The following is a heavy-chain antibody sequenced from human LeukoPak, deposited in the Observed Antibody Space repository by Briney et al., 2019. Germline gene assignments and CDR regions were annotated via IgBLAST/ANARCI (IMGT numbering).Heavy chain of an antibody. CDR2: ISYSGST. J-gene: IGHJ4*02. D-gene: IGHD5-12*01. Sequence: SETLSLTCTVSGGSISSSSHYWGCIRQSPGKGLEWIVSISYSGSTYYNPSLKSRVTISVDTSKTQFSLKLSSVTAADTAVYYCARQGYGSGYYYFDYWGPGTLVTVSS. CDR1: GGSISSSSHY. CDR3: ARQGYGSGYYYFDY. V-gene: IGHV4-39*01.